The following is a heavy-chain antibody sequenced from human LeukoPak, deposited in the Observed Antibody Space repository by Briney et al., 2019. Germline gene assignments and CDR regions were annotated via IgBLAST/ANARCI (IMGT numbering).Heavy chain of an antibody. CDR2: ISYDGSNK. J-gene: IGHJ6*04. CDR1: GFTFSSYA. Sequence: PGGSLRLSCAASGFTFSSYAMHWVRQAPGKGLEWVAVISYDGSNKYYADSVKGRFTISRDNSKNTLYLQMNSLRAEATAVYYCARGGRYCSSTSCLNNYYYYGMDVWGKGTTVTVSS. D-gene: IGHD2-2*01. V-gene: IGHV3-30*04. CDR3: ARGGRYCSSTSCLNNYYYYGMDV.